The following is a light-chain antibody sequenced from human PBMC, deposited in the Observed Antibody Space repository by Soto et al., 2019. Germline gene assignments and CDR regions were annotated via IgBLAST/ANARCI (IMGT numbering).Light chain of an antibody. CDR2: EVN. CDR3: SSFASTHTYV. Sequence: QSALTQPASVSGYPGQSITISCTGTSSDVAFYNHVSWYQQHPGKAPKLLIYEVNNRPSGVSHRFSGSKSGNTASLTISGLQAEDEADYYCSSFASTHTYVFGTGTKVTVL. V-gene: IGLV2-14*01. J-gene: IGLJ1*01. CDR1: SSDVAFYNH.